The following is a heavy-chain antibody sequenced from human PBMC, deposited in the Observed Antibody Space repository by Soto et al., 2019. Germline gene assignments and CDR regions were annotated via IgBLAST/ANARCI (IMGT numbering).Heavy chain of an antibody. V-gene: IGHV3-48*03. Sequence: GGSLRLSCAASGFIFSRYEMHWVRQAPGKGLEWVSYINTRGNIIHYADSVKGRFTISRDNAENSLYLQMNSLRAEDTAVYYCAGDIDYYDSSGYQDYWGQGSLVTVPS. CDR3: AGDIDYYDSSGYQDY. CDR1: GFIFSRYE. D-gene: IGHD3-22*01. CDR2: INTRGNII. J-gene: IGHJ4*02.